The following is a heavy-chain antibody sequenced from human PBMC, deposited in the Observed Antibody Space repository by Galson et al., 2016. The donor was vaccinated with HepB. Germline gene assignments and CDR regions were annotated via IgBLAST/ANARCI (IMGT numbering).Heavy chain of an antibody. V-gene: IGHV3-74*01. CDR2: INADGGHT. Sequence: SLRLSCAASGFTFRNYWMHWVHQAPGKGLVWVSRINADGGHTSYADSVEGRFTISRDNAKSTLYLQMNSLRGEDTAVYYCAGSTVTTSGAGIDYWGQGTLVTVSS. D-gene: IGHD4-17*01. CDR3: AGSTVTTSGAGIDY. CDR1: GFTFRNYW. J-gene: IGHJ4*02.